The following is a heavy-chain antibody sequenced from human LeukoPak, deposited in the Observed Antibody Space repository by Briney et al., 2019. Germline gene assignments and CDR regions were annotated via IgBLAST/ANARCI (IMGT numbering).Heavy chain of an antibody. CDR3: AKGEGSGIHYYSMDV. J-gene: IGHJ6*02. CDR2: ISWNGNSI. CDR1: GFSFDDYA. D-gene: IGHD3-10*01. V-gene: IGHV3-9*01. Sequence: GRSLRLSCAASGFSFDDYAMHWVRQAPGKGLEWVSAISWNGNSIVYADSVKGRFTIARDNAKNSLYLQMNSLRAEDTALYYCAKGEGSGIHYYSMDVGGHGTTVTVSS.